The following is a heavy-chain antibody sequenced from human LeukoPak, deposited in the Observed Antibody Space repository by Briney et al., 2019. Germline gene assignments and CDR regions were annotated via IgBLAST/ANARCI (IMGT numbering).Heavy chain of an antibody. Sequence: PGGPLRLSCAASGFTFNSFWMYWVRQVPGKGLLWVARINSDGIRTSHADSVQGRFTISRDNANNTLYLQMNSLRAEDTAVYYCAKDRLWELPDFDAFDIWGQGTMVTVSS. CDR2: INSDGIRT. CDR3: AKDRLWELPDFDAFDI. V-gene: IGHV3-74*01. D-gene: IGHD1-26*01. J-gene: IGHJ3*02. CDR1: GFTFNSFW.